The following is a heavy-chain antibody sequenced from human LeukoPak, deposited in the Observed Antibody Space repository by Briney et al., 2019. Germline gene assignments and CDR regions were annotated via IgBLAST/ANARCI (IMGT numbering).Heavy chain of an antibody. V-gene: IGHV3-23*01. D-gene: IGHD5-18*01. CDR2: ISESGSGT. Sequence: PSETLSLTCAVYGGSFSGYYWSWVRQAPGKGLEWVSAISESGSGTYYADSVKGRFTISRDNSKDTLSLQMNSLRAEDTAVYYCAKDIAQGYTFGSIEQDYWGQGTLVTVSS. CDR1: GGSFSGYY. CDR3: AKDIAQGYTFGSIEQDY. J-gene: IGHJ4*02.